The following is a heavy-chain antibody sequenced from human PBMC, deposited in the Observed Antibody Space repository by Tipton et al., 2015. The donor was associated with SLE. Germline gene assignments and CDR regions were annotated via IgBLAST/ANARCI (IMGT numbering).Heavy chain of an antibody. CDR3: ARVSVAGTFGGDFQV. CDR2: ISYDGSNK. J-gene: IGHJ1*01. Sequence: SLRLSCAASGFTFSSYAMHWVRQAPGKGLEWVAVISYDGSNKYYADSVKGRFTISRDNSKNTLYLQMNSLRAEDTAVYYCARVSVAGTFGGDFQVWGQGTLVTVAS. D-gene: IGHD3-16*01. V-gene: IGHV3-30*04. CDR1: GFTFSSYA.